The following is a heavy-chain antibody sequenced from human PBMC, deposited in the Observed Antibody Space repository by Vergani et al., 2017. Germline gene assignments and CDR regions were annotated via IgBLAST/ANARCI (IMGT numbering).Heavy chain of an antibody. V-gene: IGHV4-34*01. D-gene: IGHD4-11*01. CDR2: IDHTGRP. J-gene: IGHJ6*03. CDR3: ARVNTVTNGHLYYYYYMDV. CDR1: GGSFTSYH. Sequence: QVQLQQWGGGLLKPSETLSLTCVMNGGSFTSYHWTWIRQSPGEGLEWVGDIDHTGRPDYNPSLKSRLTMSVDKSRNQFSLTLNSVTATDTAIYFCARVNTVTNGHLYYYYYMDVWGQGTAVTVS.